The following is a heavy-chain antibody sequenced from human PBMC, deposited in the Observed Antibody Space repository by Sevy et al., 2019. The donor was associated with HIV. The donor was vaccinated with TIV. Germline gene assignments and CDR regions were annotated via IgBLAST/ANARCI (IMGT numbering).Heavy chain of an antibody. J-gene: IGHJ4*02. D-gene: IGHD1-1*01. CDR1: GFTFSSYG. V-gene: IGHV3-30*18. CDR3: AKDSFRVPYYFDY. CDR2: ISYDGSNK. Sequence: GGSLRLSCAASGFTFSSYGMHWVRQAPGKGLEWVAVISYDGSNKYYADSVKGRFTISRDNSKNTPYLQMNSLRAEDTAVYYCAKDSFRVPYYFDYWGQGTLVTVSS.